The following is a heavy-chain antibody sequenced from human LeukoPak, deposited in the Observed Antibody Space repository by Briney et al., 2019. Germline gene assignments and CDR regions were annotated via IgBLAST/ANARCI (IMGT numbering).Heavy chain of an antibody. V-gene: IGHV6-1*01. CDR1: VDSVSSNSAG. CDR3: AKDYGDSNWFDP. J-gene: IGHJ5*02. Sequence: SQTLSLTRAIPVDSVSSNSAGWNWVRQSASRGLGWLGGTNYKSNWFNDYALSVKSRITINPDTSKNQFSLQLNAVTPEDTAVYYCAKDYGDSNWFDPWGQGTLVTVSS. CDR2: TNYKSNWFN. D-gene: IGHD4-17*01.